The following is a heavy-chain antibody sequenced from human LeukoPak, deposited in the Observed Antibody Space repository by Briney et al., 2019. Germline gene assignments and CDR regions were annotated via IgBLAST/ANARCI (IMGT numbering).Heavy chain of an antibody. D-gene: IGHD2-2*01. CDR2: MNPNSGNT. Sequence: ASVKVSCKASGYTFTSFDINWVRQATGQGLEWMGWMNPNSGNTGYAQKFQGRVTMTRNTSISTAYMELSSLRSEDTAVYYCARGRCSSTSCAPWWFDPWGQGTLVTVSS. V-gene: IGHV1-8*01. J-gene: IGHJ5*02. CDR3: ARGRCSSTSCAPWWFDP. CDR1: GYTFTSFD.